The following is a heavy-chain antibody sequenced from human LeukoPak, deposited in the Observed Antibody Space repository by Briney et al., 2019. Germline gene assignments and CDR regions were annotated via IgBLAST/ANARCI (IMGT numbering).Heavy chain of an antibody. CDR2: IWYDGSNK. CDR3: ARVGGGELGFY. CDR1: GFTFSSYG. J-gene: IGHJ4*02. D-gene: IGHD1-26*01. Sequence: GGSLRLSCAASGFTFSSYGMHWVRQAPGKGLEWVAVIWYDGSNKYYADSVKGRFTISRDNSKNTLYLQMNSLRAEDTAVYYGARVGGGELGFYWGQGTLVTVSS. V-gene: IGHV3-33*01.